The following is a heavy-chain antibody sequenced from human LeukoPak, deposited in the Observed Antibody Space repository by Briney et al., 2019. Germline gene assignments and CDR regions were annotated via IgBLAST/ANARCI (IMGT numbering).Heavy chain of an antibody. CDR2: ISPNNGNT. V-gene: IGHV1-18*01. CDR1: GYTFSSYD. CDR3: ARDRDSSGWHVADY. Sequence: GASVKVSCKASGYTFSSYDITWVRQAPGQGREWMGWISPNNGNTNYAQKFQGRVTMTTDTPTSTAYMEMRSLRSDDTAVYYCARDRDSSGWHVADYWGQGTLVTVSS. J-gene: IGHJ4*02. D-gene: IGHD6-19*01.